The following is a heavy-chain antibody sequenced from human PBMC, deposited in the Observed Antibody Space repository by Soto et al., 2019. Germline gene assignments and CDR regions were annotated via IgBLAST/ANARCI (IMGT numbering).Heavy chain of an antibody. D-gene: IGHD6-6*01. Sequence: EVQLLESGGGLVQPGGSLRLSCAASGITFSNFPMSWVRQPPGKGLEWVSAISGPGRTTYYADSVKGRFSISRDDSRNTLYLQMSSLRAEDTAVYYCAKWYSSSIKAPLDYLGQGTLVTVSS. CDR2: ISGPGRTT. J-gene: IGHJ4*01. CDR1: GITFSNFP. CDR3: AKWYSSSIKAPLDY. V-gene: IGHV3-23*01.